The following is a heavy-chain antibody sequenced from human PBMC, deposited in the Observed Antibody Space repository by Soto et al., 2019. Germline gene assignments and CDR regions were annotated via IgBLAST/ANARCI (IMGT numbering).Heavy chain of an antibody. CDR1: GGSISSYY. J-gene: IGHJ3*02. CDR3: ARHILTGSGNPDAFDI. CDR2: IYYSGST. V-gene: IGHV4-59*08. D-gene: IGHD3-9*01. Sequence: QVQLQESGPGLVKPSETLSLTCTVSGGSISSYYWSWIRQPPGKGLEWIGYIYYSGSTNYNPSLKGRVTISVDTPKNQCSLKLSSVTAADTAVYYCARHILTGSGNPDAFDIWGQGTMVTVSS.